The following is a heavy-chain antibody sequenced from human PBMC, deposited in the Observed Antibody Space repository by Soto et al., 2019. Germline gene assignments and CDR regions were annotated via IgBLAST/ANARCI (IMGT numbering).Heavy chain of an antibody. D-gene: IGHD7-27*01. CDR1: GGSISSSSYY. V-gene: IGHV4-39*01. J-gene: IGHJ4*02. Sequence: SETLSLTCTVSGGSISSSSYYWGWIRQPPGKGLEWIGSIYYSGSTYYNPSLKSRVTISVDTSKNQFSLKLSSVTAADTAVYYCARLILYWGGLDYCDYWGQGTLVTVSS. CDR2: IYYSGST. CDR3: ARLILYWGGLDYCDY.